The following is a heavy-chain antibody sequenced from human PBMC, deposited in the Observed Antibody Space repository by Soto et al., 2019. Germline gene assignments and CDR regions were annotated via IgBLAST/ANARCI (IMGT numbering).Heavy chain of an antibody. J-gene: IGHJ6*02. CDR2: IIPIFGTA. CDR1: GGTFSGYA. Sequence: QVQLVQSGAEVKKPGSSVKVSCKASGGTFSGYAISWVRQAPGQGLEWMGGIIPIFGTANYAQKFQGRVTITANKSTSTAYMELSSLRSEDTAVYYCARDLGAQDDFWSGYYAYYYYYGMDVWGQGTTVTVSS. V-gene: IGHV1-69*06. D-gene: IGHD3-3*01. CDR3: ARDLGAQDDFWSGYYAYYYYYGMDV.